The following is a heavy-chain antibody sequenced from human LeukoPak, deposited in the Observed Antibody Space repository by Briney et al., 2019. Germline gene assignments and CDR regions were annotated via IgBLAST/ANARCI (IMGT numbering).Heavy chain of an antibody. CDR1: GFTFSSYW. CDR2: IKQDGSEK. Sequence: PGGSLRLSCAASGFTFSSYWMSWVRQAPGKGLEWVANIKQDGSEKYYVDSVKGRFTISRDNAKNSLYLQMNSLRAEDTAVYYCARDPSYYGDYKYYFDYWGQGTLVTVSS. V-gene: IGHV3-7*01. CDR3: ARDPSYYGDYKYYFDY. J-gene: IGHJ4*02. D-gene: IGHD4-17*01.